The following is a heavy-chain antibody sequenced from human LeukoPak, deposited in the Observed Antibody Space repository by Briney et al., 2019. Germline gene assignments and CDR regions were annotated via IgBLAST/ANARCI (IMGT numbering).Heavy chain of an antibody. J-gene: IGHJ4*02. CDR3: VRGSRVYCGGDCYYY. V-gene: IGHV4-34*01. CDR1: GGSFSAYY. D-gene: IGHD2-21*02. CDR2: INPRGST. Sequence: SSETLSLTCTLFGGSFSAYYWSWLRQPPDKGLEWIGEINPRGSTNYNPSLKTRVTISTDTSKNHFSLNLNSVTAADTGVYYCVRGSRVYCGGDCYYYWGQGTLVTVSS.